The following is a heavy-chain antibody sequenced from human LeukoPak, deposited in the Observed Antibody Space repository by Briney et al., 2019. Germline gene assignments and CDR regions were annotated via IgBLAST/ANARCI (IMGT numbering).Heavy chain of an antibody. J-gene: IGHJ4*02. D-gene: IGHD3-3*01. V-gene: IGHV3-23*01. CDR3: AKDEFLVDY. Sequence: PGGSLRLPCAASGFTVSSNYMSWVRQAPGKGLEWVSAISGSGGSTYYADSVKGRFTISRDNSKNTLYLQMNSLRAEDTAVYYCAKDEFLVDYWGQGTLVTVSS. CDR1: GFTVSSNY. CDR2: ISGSGGST.